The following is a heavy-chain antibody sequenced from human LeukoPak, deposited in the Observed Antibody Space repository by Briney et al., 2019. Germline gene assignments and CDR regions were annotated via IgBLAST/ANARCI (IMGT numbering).Heavy chain of an antibody. CDR1: GGSISSGGYY. J-gene: IGHJ3*02. CDR3: ARDLLSGSGSYLAFDI. Sequence: SQTLSLTCTVSGGSISSGGYYWSWIRQPPGKGLEWIGYIYHSGSTYYNPPLKSRVTISVDRSKNQFSLKLSSVTAADTAVYYCARDLLSGSGSYLAFDIWGQGTMVTVSS. V-gene: IGHV4-30-2*01. D-gene: IGHD3-10*01. CDR2: IYHSGST.